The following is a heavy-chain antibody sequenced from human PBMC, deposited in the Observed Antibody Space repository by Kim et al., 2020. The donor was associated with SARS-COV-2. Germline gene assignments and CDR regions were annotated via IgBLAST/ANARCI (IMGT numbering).Heavy chain of an antibody. V-gene: IGHV4-4*07. CDR3: ARDRDYYYGMDV. J-gene: IGHJ6*02. Sequence: NYNPYLKSRVTMSVDTSKNQFSLKLSSVTAADTAVYYCARDRDYYYGMDVWGQGTTVTVSS.